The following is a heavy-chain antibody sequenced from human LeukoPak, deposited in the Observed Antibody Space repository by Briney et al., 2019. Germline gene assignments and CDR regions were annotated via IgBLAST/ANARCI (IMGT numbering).Heavy chain of an antibody. Sequence: PGGSLRLSCAASGFTFSSYSMSWVRQAPGKGLEWVSSISSSSSYIYYADSVKGRFTISRDNAKNSLYLQMNSLRAEDTAVYYCARVRGPYYDSSGYYSNWGQGTLVTVSS. V-gene: IGHV3-21*01. CDR3: ARVRGPYYDSSGYYSN. CDR2: ISSSSSYI. J-gene: IGHJ4*02. D-gene: IGHD3-22*01. CDR1: GFTFSSYS.